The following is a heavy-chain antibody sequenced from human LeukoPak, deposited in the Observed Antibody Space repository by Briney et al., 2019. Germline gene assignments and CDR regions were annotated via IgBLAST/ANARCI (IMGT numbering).Heavy chain of an antibody. D-gene: IGHD1-7*01. CDR3: ARGGWGTAIDY. J-gene: IGHJ4*02. CDR1: GFTSSGYW. Sequence: GGSLRLSCAASGFTSSGYWMHWVRQAPGKGLVWVSYINNDGSDTTYADSVKGRFTISRDNAKNTVDLQMNSLRAEDTAVYYCARGGWGTAIDYLGQGTLVTVSS. V-gene: IGHV3-74*01. CDR2: INNDGSDT.